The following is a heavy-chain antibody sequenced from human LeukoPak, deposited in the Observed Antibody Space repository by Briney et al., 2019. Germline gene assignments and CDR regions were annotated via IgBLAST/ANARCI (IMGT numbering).Heavy chain of an antibody. Sequence: PGGSLRLSCAASGFTFSSYGMHWVRQAPGKGLEWVAVISYDGSNKYYADSVKGRFTISRDNSENTLYLQMNSLRAEDTAVYYCAKDGQWLVGYYFDYWGQGTLVTVSS. J-gene: IGHJ4*02. CDR3: AKDGQWLVGYYFDY. V-gene: IGHV3-30*18. CDR1: GFTFSSYG. CDR2: ISYDGSNK. D-gene: IGHD6-19*01.